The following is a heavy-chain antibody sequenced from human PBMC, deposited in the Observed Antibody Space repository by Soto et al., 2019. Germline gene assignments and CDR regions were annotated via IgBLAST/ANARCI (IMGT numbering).Heavy chain of an antibody. J-gene: IGHJ4*02. D-gene: IGHD6-6*01. V-gene: IGHV5-10-1*01. CDR3: AVLLGRPPADPSTLGSPDFDX. Sequence: VEALKISWEASGYTFIYYWIAWVRQTPEKRVELIGLIDFNDGSTNYRRSFQGRVSLSADKSIRTSYLKWRSLQSSDTAIYYCAVLLGRPPADPSTLGSPDFDXWGQVTRVTASX. CDR2: IDFNDGST. CDR1: GYTFIYYW.